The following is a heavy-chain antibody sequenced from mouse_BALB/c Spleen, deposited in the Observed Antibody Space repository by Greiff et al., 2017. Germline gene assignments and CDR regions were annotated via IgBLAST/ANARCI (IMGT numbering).Heavy chain of an antibody. D-gene: IGHD1-1*01. CDR3: ARHYYGTSYAMDY. CDR2: IWSDGST. Sequence: QVQLQQSGPDLVAPSQSLSITCTVSGFSLTSYGVHWVRQPPGKGLEWLVVIWSDGSTTYNSALKSRLSISKDNSKSQVFLKMNSLQTDDTAMYDCARHYYGTSYAMDYWGQGTSVTVSS. V-gene: IGHV2-6-2*01. CDR1: GFSLTSYG. J-gene: IGHJ4*01.